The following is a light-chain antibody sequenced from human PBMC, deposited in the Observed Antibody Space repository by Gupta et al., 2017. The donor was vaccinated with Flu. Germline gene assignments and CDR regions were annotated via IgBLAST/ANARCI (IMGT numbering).Light chain of an antibody. CDR2: AAS. Sequence: PASLSASIGDKITITCRASENISNYLNWYQQQGGRAPQLLIYAASSLQNGVPSRFSGSKSGTNFSLTISELQPEDFATYYCRQRVNFPRTFGQGTKL. V-gene: IGKV1-39*01. J-gene: IGKJ2*01. CDR1: ENISNY. CDR3: RQRVNFPRT.